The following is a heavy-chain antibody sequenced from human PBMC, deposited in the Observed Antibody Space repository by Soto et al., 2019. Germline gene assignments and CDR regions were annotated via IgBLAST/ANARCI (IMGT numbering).Heavy chain of an antibody. V-gene: IGHV4-4*02. CDR2: KHHSGST. CDR1: GGSINNGYW. D-gene: IGHD6-19*01. J-gene: IGHJ6*02. Sequence: QVHLQESGPGLVKPSGTLSLTCGVSGGSINNGYWWTWVRQPPGKGLEWIGEKHHSGSTNYNLSLKSRVSISLDKSKNQFSLILSAVTAAEKDVYYCAYSSGWWRLDVWGQGTTVTVSS. CDR3: AYSSGWWRLDV.